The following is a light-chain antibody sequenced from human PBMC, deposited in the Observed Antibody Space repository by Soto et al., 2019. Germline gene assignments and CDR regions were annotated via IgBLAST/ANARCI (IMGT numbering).Light chain of an antibody. CDR2: DAS. Sequence: DIQMTQSPSTLSASVGDRVTIACRSIQSISSWLAWYQQKPGKAPKLLIYDASSLESGVPSRFRGSGSGTDFALIITSLQPDDFATYYCHQYNSYSPEWTFGQGTKVDI. CDR1: QSISSW. V-gene: IGKV1-5*01. J-gene: IGKJ1*01. CDR3: HQYNSYSPEWT.